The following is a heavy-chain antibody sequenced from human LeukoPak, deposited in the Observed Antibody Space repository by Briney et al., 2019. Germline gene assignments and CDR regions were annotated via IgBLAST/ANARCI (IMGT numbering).Heavy chain of an antibody. Sequence: PGGSLRLSCAASGFTFSSYSMNWVRQAPGKGLEWVSSISSSSSYIYYADSVKGRFTISRDNANNSLYLQMNSLRAEDTAVYYCARDGVTMIVVVPLDYWGQGTLVTVSS. CDR2: ISSSSSYI. J-gene: IGHJ4*02. V-gene: IGHV3-21*01. CDR1: GFTFSSYS. CDR3: ARDGVTMIVVVPLDY. D-gene: IGHD3-22*01.